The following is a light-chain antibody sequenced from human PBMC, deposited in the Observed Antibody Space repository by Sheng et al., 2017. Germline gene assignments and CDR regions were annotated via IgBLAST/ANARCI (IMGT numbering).Light chain of an antibody. V-gene: IGLV3-19*01. CDR1: SLRTYY. CDR2: GNN. CDR3: NSRDTSGNLVV. J-gene: IGLJ3*02. Sequence: SYELTQDPAVSVALGQTVNITCQGDSLRTYYANWYHQRPGQAPLLVISGNNNRPSGIPDRFSGSSSGNTGSLTITGTQAEDEGDYYCNSRDTSGNLVVFGGGTKLTVL.